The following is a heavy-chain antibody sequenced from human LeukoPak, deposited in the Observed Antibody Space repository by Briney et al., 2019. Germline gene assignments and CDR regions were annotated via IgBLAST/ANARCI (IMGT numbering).Heavy chain of an antibody. J-gene: IGHJ4*02. CDR2: INPSGGRT. CDR1: GYTLTSYY. D-gene: IGHD3-9*01. CDR3: ARGTLRYFDF. V-gene: IGHV1-46*01. Sequence: GASVKVFCKASGYTLTSYYMHWVRQAPGQGPEWMGVINPSGGRTTSYAQKIQGRVTMTRDTSMSTVNMELSSLRSEDTAVYYCARGTLRYFDFWGQGTLVTVSS.